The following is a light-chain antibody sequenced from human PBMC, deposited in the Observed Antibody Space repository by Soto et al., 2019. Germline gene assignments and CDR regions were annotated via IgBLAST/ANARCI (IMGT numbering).Light chain of an antibody. J-gene: IGKJ2*01. CDR3: QQSYSTPNT. CDR2: AAS. Sequence: DIQMTQSPSSLSASVGDRVTITCRASQSISSYLNWYQQKPGKAPKHLIYAASSLQSGVPSRFSGSGSGTDFTRTISSLQPEDFATYYCQQSYSTPNTFGQGTKLEIK. CDR1: QSISSY. V-gene: IGKV1-39*01.